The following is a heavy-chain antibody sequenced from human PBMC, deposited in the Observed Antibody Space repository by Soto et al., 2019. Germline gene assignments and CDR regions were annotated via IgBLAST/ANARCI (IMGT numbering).Heavy chain of an antibody. CDR2: INPSAGST. CDR3: ARGEFNWNDPGFDY. CDR1: GFTFTNSY. J-gene: IGHJ4*02. Sequence: QVQLLQSGAEVKKPGASVRISCMASGFTFTNSYMHWVRQPPGQGLAWVGLINPSAGSTRYAQQFQGRVTMTRDMSTSTVYMELISLTSGDTAVYYCARGEFNWNDPGFDYWGQGTLVSVSS. D-gene: IGHD1-20*01. V-gene: IGHV1-46*01.